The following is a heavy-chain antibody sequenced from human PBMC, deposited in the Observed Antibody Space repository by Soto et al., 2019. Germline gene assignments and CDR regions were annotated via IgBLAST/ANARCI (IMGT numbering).Heavy chain of an antibody. Sequence: QVQLVESGGGVVQPGRSLRLSCAASGFTFSSYGMHWVRQAPGKGLEWVAVISYDGSNKYYADSVKGRFTISRDNSKNTLYLQMNSLRAEDTAVYYCAKDLSPPPWLVPEPIYYYYGMDVWGQGTTVTVSS. V-gene: IGHV3-30*18. CDR1: GFTFSSYG. CDR3: AKDLSPPPWLVPEPIYYYYGMDV. CDR2: ISYDGSNK. D-gene: IGHD6-19*01. J-gene: IGHJ6*02.